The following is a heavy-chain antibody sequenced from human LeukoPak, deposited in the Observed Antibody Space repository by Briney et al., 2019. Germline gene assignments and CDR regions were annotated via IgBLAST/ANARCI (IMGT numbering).Heavy chain of an antibody. CDR2: INHSGST. CDR3: ARGRIYCSGGSCYFRHFYYFDY. Sequence: SLRLSCADSGFTFSSYALTWIRQPPGKGLEWIGEINHSGSTNYNPSLKSRVTISVDTSKNQFSLKRSSVTAADTAVYYCARGRIYCSGGSCYFRHFYYFDYWGQGTLVTVSS. D-gene: IGHD2-15*01. V-gene: IGHV4-34*01. J-gene: IGHJ4*02. CDR1: GFTFSSYA.